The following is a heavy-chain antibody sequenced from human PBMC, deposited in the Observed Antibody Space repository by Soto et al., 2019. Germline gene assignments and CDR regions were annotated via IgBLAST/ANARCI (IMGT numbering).Heavy chain of an antibody. J-gene: IGHJ6*02. CDR1: GGTFSSYA. V-gene: IGHV1-69*13. Sequence: SVKVSCKASGGTFSSYAIIWVRQAPGQGLESMGGIIPIFGTANYAQKFQGRVTITADESTSTAYMELSSLRSEDTAVYYCARDGFLEWLPLQERQLYGMDVWGQGTTVTSP. CDR3: ARDGFLEWLPLQERQLYGMDV. D-gene: IGHD3-3*01. CDR2: IIPIFGTA.